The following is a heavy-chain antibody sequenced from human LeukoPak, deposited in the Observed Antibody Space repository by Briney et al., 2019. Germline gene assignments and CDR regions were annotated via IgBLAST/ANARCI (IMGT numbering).Heavy chain of an antibody. CDR1: GYTFTSYG. CDR2: ISTYYGNT. V-gene: IGHV1-18*01. CDR3: ARGKFGELLLDY. D-gene: IGHD3-10*01. Sequence: ASVKVSCKASGYTFTSYGISWVRQAPGHGLEWMRWISTYYGNTNYAQKLQGRVTITTDTSTSTAYMELRSLRSDDTAVYYCARGKFGELLLDYWGQGTLVTVSS. J-gene: IGHJ4*02.